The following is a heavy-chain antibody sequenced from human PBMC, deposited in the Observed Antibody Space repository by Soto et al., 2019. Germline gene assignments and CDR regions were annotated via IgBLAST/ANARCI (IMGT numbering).Heavy chain of an antibody. Sequence: QVQLVQSGAEVKKPGSSVKVSCKASGGTFSSYTISWVRQAPGQGLEWMGKIIPILGIANYAQKFQGRVTITADKSTSTAYMELSSLRSEDTAVYYCASLVVPAAPPCWGQGTLVTVSS. CDR3: ASLVVPAAPPC. CDR1: GGTFSSYT. V-gene: IGHV1-69*02. D-gene: IGHD2-2*01. J-gene: IGHJ4*02. CDR2: IIPILGIA.